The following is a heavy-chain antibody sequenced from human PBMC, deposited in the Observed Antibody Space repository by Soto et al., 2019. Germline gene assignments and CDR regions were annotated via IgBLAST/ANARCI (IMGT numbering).Heavy chain of an antibody. CDR1: WGTSIGHD. J-gene: IGHJ4*02. Sequence: SQTMRVSNSVVWGTSIGHDGSWIRQPTGKGLEWIGYIYYSGTTNYNPSLKSRVTISVDTSKNQFSLKLNSVTAADTAVYFCARSGYGGGDNRYPARDTDYLGQGTLVTVSS. CDR3: ARSGYGGGDNRYPARDTDY. V-gene: IGHV4-59*11. D-gene: IGHD2-21*02. CDR2: IYYSGTT.